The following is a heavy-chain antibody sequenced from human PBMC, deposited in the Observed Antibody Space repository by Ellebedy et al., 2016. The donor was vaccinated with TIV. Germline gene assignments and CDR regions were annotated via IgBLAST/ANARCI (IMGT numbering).Heavy chain of an antibody. CDR1: GFTFGGYW. CDR3: TKDLLRGIWGGSGRDY. CDR2: ISWRGHYI. J-gene: IGHJ4*02. D-gene: IGHD7-27*01. Sequence: SLKISCAASGFTFGGYWMHWVRQAPGKGLEWVSGISWRGHYIGYADSVRGRFTISRGNAKNSLYLQMNSLRIEDTAVYYCTKDLLRGIWGGSGRDYWGQGTLVTVSS. V-gene: IGHV3-9*01.